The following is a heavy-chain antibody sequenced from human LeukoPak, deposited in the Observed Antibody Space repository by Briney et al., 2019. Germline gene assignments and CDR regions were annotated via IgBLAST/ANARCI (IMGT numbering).Heavy chain of an antibody. CDR3: AIRPATIQPDY. CDR2: MNPNSGNT. CDR1: GYTFTSYD. V-gene: IGHV1-8*01. J-gene: IGHJ4*02. D-gene: IGHD5-12*01. Sequence: GASVTLSCKASGYTFTSYDINWVRQATGQGLEWMGWMNPNSGNTGYAQKFEGRVTMTRNTSISTAYMELSSQRSEDTAVYYCAIRPATIQPDYWGQGTLVTVSS.